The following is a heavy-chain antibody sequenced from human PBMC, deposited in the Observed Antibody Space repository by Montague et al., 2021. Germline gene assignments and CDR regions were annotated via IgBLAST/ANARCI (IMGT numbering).Heavy chain of an antibody. V-gene: IGHV3-7*01. CDR2: IGDDGVET. CDR3: GVSPRRGGMDV. CDR1: GFTFSSYW. J-gene: IGHJ6*03. Sequence: SLRLSCAASGFTFSSYWMSWVRQAPGKGLEWVANIGDDGVETYYVDSVKGRFTVPRDNAKSSLYLQMNSLRAEDTAVYYCGVSPRRGGMDVWGKGTTVTVSS.